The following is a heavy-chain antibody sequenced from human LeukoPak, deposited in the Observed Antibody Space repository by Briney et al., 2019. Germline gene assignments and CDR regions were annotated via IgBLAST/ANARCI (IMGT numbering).Heavy chain of an antibody. V-gene: IGHV4-59*01. CDR3: ARGEWSGLKDGFNI. D-gene: IGHD3-3*01. CDR1: GGSISSYY. J-gene: IGHJ3*02. CDR2: INYSGSS. Sequence: SETLSLTCSVSGGSISSYYWSWIRQTPRKGLEWIGYINYSGSSDYNPSLKSRATISVDTSKNQCSLKLSSLTAADTAVYYCARGEWSGLKDGFNIWGPGTMVTVSS.